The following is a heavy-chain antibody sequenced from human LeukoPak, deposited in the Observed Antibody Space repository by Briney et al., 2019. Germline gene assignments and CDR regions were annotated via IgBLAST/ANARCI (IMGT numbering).Heavy chain of an antibody. CDR1: GGSISSSSYY. J-gene: IGHJ1*01. CDR2: IYYSGST. Sequence: PSETLSLTCTVSGGSISSSSYYWGWIRQPPGKGLEWIGSIYYSGSTYYSPSLKSRVTLSVDMSNNQFSLTLSAVTAADTALYFCARRRYYDSSGYLEWGQGTLVTVSS. D-gene: IGHD3-22*01. V-gene: IGHV4-39*01. CDR3: ARRRYYDSSGYLE.